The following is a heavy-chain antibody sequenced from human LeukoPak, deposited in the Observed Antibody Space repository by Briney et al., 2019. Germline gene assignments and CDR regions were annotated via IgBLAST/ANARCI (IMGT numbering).Heavy chain of an antibody. CDR1: GFTFSSYG. CDR3: AKNREGAHLDY. D-gene: IGHD1-26*01. V-gene: IGHV3-30*18. CDR2: ISYDGSNK. J-gene: IGHJ4*02. Sequence: GGSLRLSCAASGFTFSSYGMHWVRQAPGKGLEWVAVISYDGSNKYYADSVKGRFTISRDNSKNTLYLQMNSLRAEDTAVYYCAKNREGAHLDYWGQGTLVTVSS.